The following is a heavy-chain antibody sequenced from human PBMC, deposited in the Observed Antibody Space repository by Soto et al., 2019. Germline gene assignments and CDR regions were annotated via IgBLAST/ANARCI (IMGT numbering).Heavy chain of an antibody. CDR1: GFTFSSYG. Sequence: GGSLRLSCAASGFTFSSYGMHWVRQAPGKGLEWVAVISYDGSNKYYADSVKGRFTISRDNSKNTLYLQMNSLRAEDTAVYYCAKDLDAVTKDYYYGMDVWGQGTTVTVSS. CDR3: AKDLDAVTKDYYYGMDV. J-gene: IGHJ6*02. CDR2: ISYDGSNK. V-gene: IGHV3-30*18. D-gene: IGHD4-17*01.